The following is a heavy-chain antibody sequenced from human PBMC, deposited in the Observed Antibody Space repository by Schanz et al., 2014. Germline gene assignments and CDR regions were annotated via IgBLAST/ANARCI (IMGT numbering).Heavy chain of an antibody. CDR3: ATSYSSSSYFYVMDV. CDR2: ISGSGGST. CDR1: GFTFRNYA. J-gene: IGHJ6*02. D-gene: IGHD6-6*01. V-gene: IGHV3-23*01. Sequence: VQLLESGGGLVQPGGSLKLSCSASGFTFRNYALSWVRQAPGKGLAWVSAISGSGGSTYYADSVKGRFTISRDNAKNSLFLQMNSLRAEDTAIYYCATSYSSSSYFYVMDVWGQGTTVTVSS.